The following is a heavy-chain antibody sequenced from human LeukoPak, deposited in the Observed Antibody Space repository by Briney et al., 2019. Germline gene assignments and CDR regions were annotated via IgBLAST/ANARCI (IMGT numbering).Heavy chain of an antibody. V-gene: IGHV4-59*01. D-gene: IGHD3-22*01. CDR3: AGASLYYDSSGQRTFDI. CDR1: GGSISSYY. Sequence: SETLSLTCTVSGGSISSYYWSWIRQPPGKGLEWIGYIYYSGSTNYNPSLKSRVTISVDTSKNQFSLKLSSVTAADTAVYYCAGASLYYDSSGQRTFDIWGQGTMVTVSS. J-gene: IGHJ3*02. CDR2: IYYSGST.